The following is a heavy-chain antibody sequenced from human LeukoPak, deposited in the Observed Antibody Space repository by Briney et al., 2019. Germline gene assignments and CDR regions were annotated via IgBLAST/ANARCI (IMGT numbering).Heavy chain of an antibody. Sequence: PGGSLRLSCAASGFTFSSYWMHWVRQAPGKGLVWVSYINSDGSSTNYADSVKGRFTISRDNAKNTLYLQMNSLRVEDTAVYYCARHLYRGMDVWGQGTTVTVSS. J-gene: IGHJ6*02. V-gene: IGHV3-74*01. CDR3: ARHLYRGMDV. CDR1: GFTFSSYW. D-gene: IGHD2-2*01. CDR2: INSDGSST.